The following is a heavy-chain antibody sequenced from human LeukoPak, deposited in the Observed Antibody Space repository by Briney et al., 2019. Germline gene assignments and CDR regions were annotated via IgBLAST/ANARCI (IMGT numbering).Heavy chain of an antibody. J-gene: IGHJ4*02. V-gene: IGHV1-69-2*01. D-gene: IGHD6-6*01. CDR3: ATDVLPSIATLDY. CDR2: IDPKDDET. Sequence: ASLKISCKASGYTFSDYYIHWVQQAPGKGLEWMGRIDPKDDETIYAEKFQGRVTMAADTSTDTAYMELSSLRSEDTAVYFCATDVLPSIATLDYWGQGTLVTVSS. CDR1: GYTFSDYY.